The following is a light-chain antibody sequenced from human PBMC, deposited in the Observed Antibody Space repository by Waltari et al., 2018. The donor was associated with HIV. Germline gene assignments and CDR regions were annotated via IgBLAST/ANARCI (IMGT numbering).Light chain of an antibody. Sequence: QSALTQPRSVSGSPGQSVTISCTGTSSDVGGYNYVSWYQQHPGKAPKLMIYDVSKRPSGVPDRVSGSKSGNTASLTISGLQAEDEADYYCCSYAGSYTYVVGTGTKVTVL. V-gene: IGLV2-11*01. CDR2: DVS. CDR1: SSDVGGYNY. J-gene: IGLJ1*01. CDR3: CSYAGSYTYV.